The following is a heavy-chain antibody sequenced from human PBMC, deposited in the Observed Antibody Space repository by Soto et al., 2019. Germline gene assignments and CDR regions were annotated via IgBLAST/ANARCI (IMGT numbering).Heavy chain of an antibody. V-gene: IGHV5-51*01. Sequence: GESLKISCKGSGYSFTSYCIGWVRQMPGKGLEWMGIIYPGDSDTRYSPSFQGQVTISADKSISTAYLQWSSLKASDTAMYYCATAISTTSSGWYVLWDVWGQGTTVTVSS. CDR3: ATAISTTSSGWYVLWDV. CDR1: GYSFTSYC. J-gene: IGHJ6*02. CDR2: IYPGDSDT. D-gene: IGHD6-19*01.